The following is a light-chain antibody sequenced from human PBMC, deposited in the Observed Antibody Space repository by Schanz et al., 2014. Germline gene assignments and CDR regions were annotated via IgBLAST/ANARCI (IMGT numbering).Light chain of an antibody. CDR1: SSDAGGFTY. CDR2: DVS. V-gene: IGLV2-11*01. Sequence: QSALTQPRSVSGSPGQSVTISCTGVSSDAGGFTYVSWYQQLPGKAPKLMIYDVSKRPSGVPARFSGSMSGNTASLTISVLQAEDEADYHCCSYVDSYTWVFGGGTKLT. J-gene: IGLJ3*02. CDR3: CSYVDSYTWV.